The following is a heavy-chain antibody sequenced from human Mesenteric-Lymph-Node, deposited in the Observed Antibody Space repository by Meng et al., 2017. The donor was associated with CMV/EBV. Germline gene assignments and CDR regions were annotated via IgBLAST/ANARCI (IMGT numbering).Heavy chain of an antibody. CDR1: GFTFSSYA. J-gene: IGHJ4*02. V-gene: IGHV3-23*01. D-gene: IGHD3-3*01. CDR2: IYGNGGTA. Sequence: GGSLRLSCTASGFTFSSYAMGWVRQAPGKGLDWVSLIYGNGGTASYADSVKGRFTISRDNSKNTLYLQMNSLRAEDTAVYYCAKVASITIFGGVSLPDYWGQGTLVTVSS. CDR3: AKVASITIFGGVSLPDY.